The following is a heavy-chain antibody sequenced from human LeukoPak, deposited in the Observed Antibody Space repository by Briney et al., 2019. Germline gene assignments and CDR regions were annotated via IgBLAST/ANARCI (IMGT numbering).Heavy chain of an antibody. J-gene: IGHJ3*02. D-gene: IGHD1-14*01. CDR2: ILYDGGKK. CDR1: GFTLWSYV. CDR3: ARSHTHHHDAFDI. Sequence: PGGSLRHSCAASGFTLWSYVVHWVRQAPGEGLGWGADILYDGGKKYSADSVKGRFTISRDNSKNPLYLQMNSLRAEDTAVYYCARSHTHHHDAFDIWGQGTMLTVSS. V-gene: IGHV3-30-3*01.